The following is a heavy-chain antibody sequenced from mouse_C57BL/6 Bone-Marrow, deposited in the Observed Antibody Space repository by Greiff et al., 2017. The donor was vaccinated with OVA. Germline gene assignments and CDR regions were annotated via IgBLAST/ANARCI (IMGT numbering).Heavy chain of an antibody. CDR1: GYAFSSSW. V-gene: IGHV1-82*01. Sequence: VQLQQSGPELVKPGASVKISCKASGYAFSSSWMNWVKQRPGKGLEWIGRIYPGDGDTNYNGKFKGKATLTAEQSSSTAYMQLSSLTSEDSAVYFCARCGYGSSHYAIDYWGQGTSVTVSS. CDR2: IYPGDGDT. D-gene: IGHD1-1*01. CDR3: ARCGYGSSHYAIDY. J-gene: IGHJ4*01.